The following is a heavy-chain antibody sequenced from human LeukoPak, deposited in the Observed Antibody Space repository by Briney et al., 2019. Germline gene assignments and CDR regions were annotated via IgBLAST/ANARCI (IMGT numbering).Heavy chain of an antibody. CDR2: ISYDGVTK. Sequence: GGSLRLSCAASEFSFGSYGMHWVRQAPGKGLEWVAVISYDGVTKYYTDSVKGRFTISRDNSQNTLYLQMNSLRAEDTAVYYCARVMGRYCSSTSCYVDYWGQGTLVTVSS. V-gene: IGHV3-30*03. CDR3: ARVMGRYCSSTSCYVDY. CDR1: EFSFGSYG. D-gene: IGHD2-2*01. J-gene: IGHJ4*02.